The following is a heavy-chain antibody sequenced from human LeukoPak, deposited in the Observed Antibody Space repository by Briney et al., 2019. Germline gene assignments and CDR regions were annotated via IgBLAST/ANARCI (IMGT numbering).Heavy chain of an antibody. V-gene: IGHV3-23*01. CDR1: EFTFSNYA. CDR3: AKGSGINRYHWIDP. Sequence: GGSLRLSCAASEFTFSNYAMNWVRQAPGKGLEWVSGISGGGGSTYYADSVKGRFTTSRDNSKNTLYLQMDSLRAEDTALYYCAKGSGINRYHWIDPWGQGTLVTVSS. J-gene: IGHJ5*02. CDR2: ISGGGGST. D-gene: IGHD3-16*02.